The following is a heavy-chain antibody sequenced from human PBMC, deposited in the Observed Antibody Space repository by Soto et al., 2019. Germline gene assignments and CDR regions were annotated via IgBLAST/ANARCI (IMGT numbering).Heavy chain of an antibody. J-gene: IGHJ5*02. Sequence: QVQLQQWGAGLLKPSETLSLTCAVYGGSFSDFYWNWIRQSPGKGLEWIGEINHSGDTNYNPSLKSRVTISVDTSNNQFSLQLNSVTATDTAVYYCAQRTLTHWFDPWGQGTPVTVSS. V-gene: IGHV4-34*01. CDR1: GGSFSDFY. CDR2: INHSGDT. D-gene: IGHD4-4*01. CDR3: AQRTLTHWFDP.